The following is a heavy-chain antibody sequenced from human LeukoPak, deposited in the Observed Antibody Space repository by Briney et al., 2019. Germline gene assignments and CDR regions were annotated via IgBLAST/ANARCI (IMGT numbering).Heavy chain of an antibody. CDR2: IYGGGST. D-gene: IGHD2-8*02. J-gene: IGHJ4*02. CDR3: ARDLVGLCDY. CDR1: GFTVSSNY. Sequence: GGSLRLSCAASGFTVSSNYMSWVRQAPGKGLEWVSVIYGGGSTYYADSAKGRFTISRDNSKNTLYLQMNSLRAEDTAVYYCARDLVGLCDYWGQGTLVTVSS. V-gene: IGHV3-53*01.